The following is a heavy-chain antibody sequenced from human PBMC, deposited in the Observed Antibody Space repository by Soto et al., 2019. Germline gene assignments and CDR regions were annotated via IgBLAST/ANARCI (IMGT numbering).Heavy chain of an antibody. Sequence: PGGSLRLSCAASGFTFSSYGMHWVRQAPGKGLEWVAVISYDGSNKYYADSVKGRFTISRDNSKNTLYLQMNSLRAEDTAVYYCAKADWIQLWAPFDYWGQGTLVTVSS. V-gene: IGHV3-30*18. CDR1: GFTFSSYG. D-gene: IGHD5-18*01. J-gene: IGHJ4*02. CDR3: AKADWIQLWAPFDY. CDR2: ISYDGSNK.